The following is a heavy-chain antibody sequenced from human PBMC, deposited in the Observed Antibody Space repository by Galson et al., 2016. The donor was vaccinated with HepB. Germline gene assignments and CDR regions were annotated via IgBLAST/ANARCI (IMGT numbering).Heavy chain of an antibody. CDR3: ARGTTGTGGYFDY. D-gene: IGHD1-1*01. CDR2: INPDGGST. V-gene: IGHV3-74*01. CDR1: GFTFSSYW. Sequence: SLRLSCAASGFTFSSYWMHWVRQAPGKGLAWVSRINPDGGSTNYADSVKGRFTISRDNAKNTLYLQMNSLSADDTAVYYCARGTTGTGGYFDYWGQGILVTVSS. J-gene: IGHJ4*02.